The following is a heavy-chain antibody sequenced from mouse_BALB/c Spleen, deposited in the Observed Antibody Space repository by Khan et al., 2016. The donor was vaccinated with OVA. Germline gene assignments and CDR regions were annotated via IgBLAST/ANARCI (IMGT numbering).Heavy chain of an antibody. CDR1: GYTFTSYT. CDR3: VGDGAYYRNDGWFAY. V-gene: IGHV1-4*01. D-gene: IGHD2-14*01. CDR2: INPSNGYT. J-gene: IGHJ3*01. Sequence: QVQLKQSGAELARPGASVKMSCKASGYTFTSYTLHWIKLRPGQGLEWIGYINPSNGYTNYNQKFKDKATLTADKSSTTVYMQLSSLTSDDSAVYYCVGDGAYYRNDGWFAYWGQGTLVTVSA.